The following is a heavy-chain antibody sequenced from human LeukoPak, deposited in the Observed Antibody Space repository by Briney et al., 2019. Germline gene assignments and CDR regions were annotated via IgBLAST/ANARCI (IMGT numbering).Heavy chain of an antibody. CDR1: GFTVSSNY. V-gene: IGHV3-53*01. Sequence: PGGSLRLSCAASGFTVSSNYMNWVRQAPGKGLEWVSVIYGGGNIYYADSVKGRFTISRDNSKNTLYLQMNSLRVEDTALYYCARDMSSGYFYFDYWGQGTLVTVSS. CDR3: ARDMSSGYFYFDY. J-gene: IGHJ4*02. D-gene: IGHD3-22*01. CDR2: IYGGGNI.